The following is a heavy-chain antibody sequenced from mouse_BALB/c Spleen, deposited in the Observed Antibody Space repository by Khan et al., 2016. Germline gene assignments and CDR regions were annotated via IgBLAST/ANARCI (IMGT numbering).Heavy chain of an antibody. CDR3: ARGWYYGSRGYFDV. CDR1: GYSITSDYA. CDR2: ISYSGST. V-gene: IGHV3-2*02. Sequence: EVQLQESGPGLVKPSQSLSLTCTVTGYSITSDYAWNWIRQFPGNKLEWMGYISYSGSTSYNPSLKSRISITRDTSKNQFFLQLNSVTTEDTATYYCARGWYYGSRGYFDVWGAGTTVTGSS. J-gene: IGHJ1*01. D-gene: IGHD1-1*01.